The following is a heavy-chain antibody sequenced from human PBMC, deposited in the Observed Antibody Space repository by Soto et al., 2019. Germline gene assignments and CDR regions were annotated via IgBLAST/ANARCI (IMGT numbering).Heavy chain of an antibody. D-gene: IGHD5-12*01. CDR2: ISYDGSNK. CDR3: AKATSGYEGNYFDY. Sequence: GGSLRLSCAASGFTFSSYAMHWVRQAPGKGLEWVAVISYDGSNKYYADSVKGRFTISRDNSKNTLYLQMNSLRAEDTAVYYCAKATSGYEGNYFDYWGQGTLVTVSS. V-gene: IGHV3-30-3*01. CDR1: GFTFSSYA. J-gene: IGHJ4*02.